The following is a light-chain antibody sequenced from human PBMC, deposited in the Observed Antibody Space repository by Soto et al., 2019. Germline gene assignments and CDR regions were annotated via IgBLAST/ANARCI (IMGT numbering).Light chain of an antibody. V-gene: IGKV1-5*01. CDR2: DAS. CDR3: QQFNSYSRV. J-gene: IGKJ1*01. Sequence: DIQMTQSPSTLSASVGDRVTITCRASQSISNWLAWYQQRPGKSPNLLIFDASKLQSGVPSRFIGSGSGTEFTLTISSLQPDDVATYYCQQFNSYSRVFGQGTKVEIK. CDR1: QSISNW.